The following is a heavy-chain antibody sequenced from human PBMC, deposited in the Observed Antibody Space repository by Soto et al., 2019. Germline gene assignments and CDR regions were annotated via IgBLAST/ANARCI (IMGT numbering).Heavy chain of an antibody. J-gene: IGHJ4*02. V-gene: IGHV3-74*01. Sequence: EVQLVESGGGLVQPGGSLRLSCAASGFTFSSYWMHWVRQAPGKGLVWVSRLKSDGSGTTYADSVKGRLTISRDNAKNTLYLQMNRLRAVDTAVYYCVRGDGDYHDGNGYLGRHWGQGTLVTVSS. D-gene: IGHD5-18*01. CDR2: LKSDGSGT. CDR3: VRGDGDYHDGNGYLGRH. CDR1: GFTFSSYW.